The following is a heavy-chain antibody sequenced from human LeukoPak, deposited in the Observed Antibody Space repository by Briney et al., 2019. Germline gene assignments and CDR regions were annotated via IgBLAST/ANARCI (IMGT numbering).Heavy chain of an antibody. D-gene: IGHD6-6*01. CDR3: ARDRNSGSSLDI. J-gene: IGHJ3*02. CDR1: GFTFSSYS. Sequence: GGSLRLSCAASGFTFSSYSMNWVRQAPGKGLEWVSSISSSSSYIYYADSVKGRFTISRDNAKNSLYLQMNSLRAEDTAVYYCARDRNSGSSLDIWGQGTMLTVSS. V-gene: IGHV3-21*04. CDR2: ISSSSSYI.